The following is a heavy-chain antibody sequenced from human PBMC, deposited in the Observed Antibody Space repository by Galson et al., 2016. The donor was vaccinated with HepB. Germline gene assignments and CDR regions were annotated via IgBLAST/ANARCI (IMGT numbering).Heavy chain of an antibody. CDR3: AKDDGFDLSGGVRGDAFEV. CDR2: IKQDGSER. J-gene: IGHJ3*01. V-gene: IGHV3-7*01. Sequence: SLRLSCAASGFNFNMYWMSWVRQAPGKGLEWVANIKQDGSERYYVDSVKGRFTISRDNARNSVYLQMNSLRAEDTAVYYVAKDDGFDLSGGVRGDAFEVWGQGTFAIVSA. D-gene: IGHD3-10*02. CDR1: GFNFNMYW.